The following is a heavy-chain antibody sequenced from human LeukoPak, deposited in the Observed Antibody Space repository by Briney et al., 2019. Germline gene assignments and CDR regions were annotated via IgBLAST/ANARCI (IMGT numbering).Heavy chain of an antibody. CDR2: INPNRGDT. V-gene: IGHV1-2*02. D-gene: IGHD3-22*01. CDR3: AKDGGGYFYDNSGYYSLGFHH. CDR1: GYTFTGYY. Sequence: GASVKVSCKASGYTFTGYYMHWVRQAPGQGLEWMGWINPNRGDTNYEQKVQGRVTMTRDTSISTVYMELNSLSSDDTAVYCCAKDGGGYFYDNSGYYSLGFHHWGQGTLVTVSS. J-gene: IGHJ1*01.